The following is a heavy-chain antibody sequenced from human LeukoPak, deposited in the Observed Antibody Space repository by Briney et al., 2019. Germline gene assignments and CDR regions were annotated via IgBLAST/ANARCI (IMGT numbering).Heavy chain of an antibody. J-gene: IGHJ4*02. D-gene: IGHD3-10*01. V-gene: IGHV1-8*01. Sequence: SVKVSCKVSGYTLTELSMHWVRQATGQGLEWMGWMNPNSGNTGYAQKFQGRVTMTRNTSISTAYMELSSLRSEDTAVYYCARVSSKSFITMARGVIPFDYWGQGTLVTVSS. CDR3: ARVSSKSFITMARGVIPFDY. CDR1: GYTLTELS. CDR2: MNPNSGNT.